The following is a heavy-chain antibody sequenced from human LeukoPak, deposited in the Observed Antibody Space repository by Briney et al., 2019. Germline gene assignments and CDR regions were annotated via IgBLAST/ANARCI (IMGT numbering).Heavy chain of an antibody. CDR2: IYPGDSDT. D-gene: IGHD3-9*01. Sequence: KSGESLKISCKGSGYSVTSYWIGWVRQMPGKGLEWMGIIYPGDSDTRYSPSFQGQFTISADKSISTAYLQWSSLKASDTAMYYCARPSYDILTGYLFDAFDIWGQGTMVTVSS. CDR3: ARPSYDILTGYLFDAFDI. V-gene: IGHV5-51*01. J-gene: IGHJ3*02. CDR1: GYSVTSYW.